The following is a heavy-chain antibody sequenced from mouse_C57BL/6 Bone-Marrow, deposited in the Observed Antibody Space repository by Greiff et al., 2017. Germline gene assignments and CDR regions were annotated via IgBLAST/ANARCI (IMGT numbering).Heavy chain of an antibody. V-gene: IGHV1-55*01. CDR1: GYTFTSYW. J-gene: IGHJ1*03. CDR3: ARPPNWDGYFDV. D-gene: IGHD4-1*01. Sequence: QVQLQQPGAELVKPGASVKMSCKASGYTFTSYWITWVKQRPGQGLEWIGDIYPGSGSTNYNEKFKSKAPLTVDTSSSTAYMQLSSLTSEDSAVYYCARPPNWDGYFDVWGTGPTVTVAS. CDR2: IYPGSGST.